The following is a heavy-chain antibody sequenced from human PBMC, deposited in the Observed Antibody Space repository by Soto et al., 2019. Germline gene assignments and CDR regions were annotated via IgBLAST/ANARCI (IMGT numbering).Heavy chain of an antibody. CDR3: ARAATPIAADGTVEY. CDR2: IIPILGIA. D-gene: IGHD6-13*01. J-gene: IGHJ1*01. V-gene: IGHV1-69*02. Sequence: QVQLVQSGAEVKKPRSSVKVSCKASGGTFSSYTISWVRQAPGQGLEWMGRIIPILGIANYAQKFQGRVTSSADKSTSTAYMELSGLRSEDTAVYYCARAATPIAADGTVEYWGQGTLVTVSS. CDR1: GGTFSSYT.